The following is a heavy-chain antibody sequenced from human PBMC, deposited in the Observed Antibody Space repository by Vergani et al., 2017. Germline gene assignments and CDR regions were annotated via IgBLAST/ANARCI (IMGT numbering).Heavy chain of an antibody. Sequence: QVQLVQSGAEVKKPGSSVKVSCKASGGTFSSYAISWVRQAPGQGLEWMGGIIPIFGTANYAQKFQGRVTITADESTSTTYMELSSLRSEDTAVYYCAASSCLLHHHYYYYMDVWGKGTTVTVSS. CDR1: GGTFSSYA. V-gene: IGHV1-69*01. D-gene: IGHD6-13*01. J-gene: IGHJ6*03. CDR2: IIPIFGTA. CDR3: AASSCLLHHHYYYYMDV.